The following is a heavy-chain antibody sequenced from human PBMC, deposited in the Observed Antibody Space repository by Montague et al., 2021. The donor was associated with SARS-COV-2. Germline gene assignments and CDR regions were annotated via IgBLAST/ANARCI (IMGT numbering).Heavy chain of an antibody. CDR3: ARESRITMLVVVIKSAFDI. Sequence: SRSLSCSASGFPFNSYEMNWVRQAPGKGLEWVSYISSSGGTTFYADSVRGRFTISRDNAKNSLYLQMNSLRAEDTAVYYCARESRITMLVVVIKSAFDIWGQGTMVTVSS. CDR2: ISSSGGTT. V-gene: IGHV3-48*03. J-gene: IGHJ3*02. CDR1: GFPFNSYE. D-gene: IGHD3-22*01.